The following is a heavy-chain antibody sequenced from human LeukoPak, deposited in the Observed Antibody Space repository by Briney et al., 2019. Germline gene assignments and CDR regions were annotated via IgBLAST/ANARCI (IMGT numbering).Heavy chain of an antibody. V-gene: IGHV1-69*04. CDR2: IIPILGIA. D-gene: IGHD5-12*01. J-gene: IGHJ4*02. Sequence: GASVKVSCKASGGTFSSYAISWVRQAPGQGLEWMGRIIPILGIANYAQKFQGRVTITADKSTSTAYMELSSLRSEDTAVYYCARALRGYSGYEDNWGQGTLVTVSS. CDR1: GGTFSSYA. CDR3: ARALRGYSGYEDN.